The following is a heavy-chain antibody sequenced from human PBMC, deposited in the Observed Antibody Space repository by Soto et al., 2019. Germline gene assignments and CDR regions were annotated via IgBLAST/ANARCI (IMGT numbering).Heavy chain of an antibody. Sequence: SETLSLTCAVYGGCFSGYYWSWIRQPPGKGLEWIGEINHSGSTNYNPSLKSRVTISVDTSKNQFSLKLSSVTAADTAVYYCARGGSNVAARPRWFDPWGQGTLVTVSS. CDR2: INHSGST. D-gene: IGHD6-6*01. V-gene: IGHV4-34*01. J-gene: IGHJ5*02. CDR1: GGCFSGYY. CDR3: ARGGSNVAARPRWFDP.